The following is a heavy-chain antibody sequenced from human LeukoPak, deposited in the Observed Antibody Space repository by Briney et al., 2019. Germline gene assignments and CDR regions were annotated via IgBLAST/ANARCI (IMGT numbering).Heavy chain of an antibody. CDR1: GYTFIRYY. CDR2: INPSSGRT. V-gene: IGHV1-46*01. CDR3: ARERPASCYFYY. J-gene: IGHJ4*02. D-gene: IGHD2-21*01. Sequence: EASVKVSCTASGYTFIRYYMHWVRQAPGQGLEWMGLINPSSGRTIYAQKFQGRVTMTRDTSTSTVYMEVSSLGSEDTAVYYCARERPASCYFYYWGLGTLVTVSS.